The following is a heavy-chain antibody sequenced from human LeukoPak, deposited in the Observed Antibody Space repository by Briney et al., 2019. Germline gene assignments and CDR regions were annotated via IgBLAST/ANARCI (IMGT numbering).Heavy chain of an antibody. CDR1: GFTFSSYV. Sequence: GSLRLSCAASGFTFSSYVMSWIRQPPGKGLEWIGYIYYSGSTNYNPSLKSRVTISVDTSKNQFSLKLSSVTAADTAVYYCARHVQWLFDYWGQGTLVTVSS. D-gene: IGHD6-19*01. CDR2: IYYSGST. J-gene: IGHJ4*01. V-gene: IGHV4-59*08. CDR3: ARHVQWLFDY.